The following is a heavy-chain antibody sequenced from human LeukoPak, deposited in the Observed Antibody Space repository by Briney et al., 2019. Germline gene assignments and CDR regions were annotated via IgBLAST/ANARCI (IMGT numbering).Heavy chain of an antibody. CDR2: IYYSGST. V-gene: IGHV4-31*03. J-gene: IGHJ6*02. CDR1: GGSISSGGYY. Sequence: PSETLSLTCTVSGGSISSGGYYWSWIRQHPGKGLEWIGYIYYSGSTYYNPSLKSRVTISVDTSKNRFSLKLSSVTAADTAVYYCARGVRHHYYYGMDVWGQGTTVTVSS. CDR3: ARGVRHHYYYGMDV. D-gene: IGHD4/OR15-4a*01.